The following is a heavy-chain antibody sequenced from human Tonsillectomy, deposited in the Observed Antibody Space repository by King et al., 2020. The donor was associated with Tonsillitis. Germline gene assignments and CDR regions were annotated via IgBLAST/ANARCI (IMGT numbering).Heavy chain of an antibody. CDR1: GYSFTSHW. CDR2: IDPYDSDA. Sequence: EQLVQSGAVVKKPGEALKISCKGTGYSFTSHWIAWVRQVPGKGLEWMGIIDPYDSDAKYNPSFEGQVILSVDRSVRTAYLQWSSLKPSDTSMYFCARPPPKSGKDLSGAFEFWGRGTKLTVSS. V-gene: IGHV5-51*01. D-gene: IGHD5-12*01. J-gene: IGHJ3*01. CDR3: ARPPPKSGKDLSGAFEF.